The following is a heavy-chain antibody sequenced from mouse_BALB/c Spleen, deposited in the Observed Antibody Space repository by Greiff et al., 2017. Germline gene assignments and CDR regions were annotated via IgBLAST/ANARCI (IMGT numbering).Heavy chain of an antibody. V-gene: IGHV2-2*02. CDR2: IWSGGST. CDR1: GFSLTSYG. Sequence: VMLVESGPGLVQPSQSLSITCTVSGFSLTSYGVHWVRQSPGKGLEWLGVIWSGGSTDYNAAFISRLSISKDNSKSQVFFKMNSLQANDTAIYYCASWGYYAMDYWGQGTSVTVSS. CDR3: ASWGYYAMDY. D-gene: IGHD4-1*01. J-gene: IGHJ4*01.